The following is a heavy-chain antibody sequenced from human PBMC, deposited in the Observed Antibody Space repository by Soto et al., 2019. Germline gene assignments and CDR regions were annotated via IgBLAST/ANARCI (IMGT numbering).Heavy chain of an antibody. V-gene: IGHV3-48*02. CDR1: GFAFKTYS. CDR2: ISSGSRTR. Sequence: EVQLVESGGGLVQPGGSLRLSCAASGFAFKTYSMNWVRQAPGKGLEWVSYISSGSRTRHYADSVQGRFTISRDNADNSVSLQMSSLRDEDTAVYYCARDLGREWFDPWGQGTLVTVSS. J-gene: IGHJ5*02. CDR3: ARDLGREWFDP.